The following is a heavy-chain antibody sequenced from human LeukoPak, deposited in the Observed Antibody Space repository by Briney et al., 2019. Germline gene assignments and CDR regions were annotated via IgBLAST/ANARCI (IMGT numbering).Heavy chain of an antibody. D-gene: IGHD3-16*01. Sequence: PGGSLRLSCAASGFTVSDYYMTWIRQAPGKGLDWVSYISFSGSTIYHADSVEGRFIISRDTAKNSLYLQMNSLRAEDTAVYYCVRGMGGGVSNFDYWGQGTLVTVSS. V-gene: IGHV3-11*04. CDR1: GFTVSDYY. J-gene: IGHJ4*02. CDR3: VRGMGGGVSNFDY. CDR2: ISFSGSTI.